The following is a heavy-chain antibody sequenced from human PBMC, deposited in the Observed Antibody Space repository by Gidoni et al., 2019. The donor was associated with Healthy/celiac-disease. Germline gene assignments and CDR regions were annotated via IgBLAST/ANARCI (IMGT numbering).Heavy chain of an antibody. Sequence: QVQLVQSGAEVKTPGSSVKVSCKAAGGTFSSYAISWVRQAPGQGLEWMGGIIPIFGTANYAQKIQGRVTITADESTSTAYMGLSSLRSEDTAVYYCARSYYDSSGYYWINYWGQGTLVTVSS. CDR2: IIPIFGTA. V-gene: IGHV1-69*01. CDR1: GGTFSSYA. D-gene: IGHD3-22*01. J-gene: IGHJ4*02. CDR3: ARSYYDSSGYYWINY.